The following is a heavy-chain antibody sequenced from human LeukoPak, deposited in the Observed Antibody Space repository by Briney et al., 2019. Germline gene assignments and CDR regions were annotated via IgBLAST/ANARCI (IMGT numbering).Heavy chain of an antibody. V-gene: IGHV3-7*01. CDR1: GFTFW. CDR3: ARETPRRGETRDGYR. CDR2: IKEDGSET. D-gene: IGHD5-24*01. Sequence: PGESLRLSCAASGFTFWMNWVRQVPGKGLECLANIKEDGSETYYADSVKGRFTISRDNPKNLLFLQINSLGVEDTAVYYCARETPRRGETRDGYRWGQGTLVTVSS. J-gene: IGHJ4*02.